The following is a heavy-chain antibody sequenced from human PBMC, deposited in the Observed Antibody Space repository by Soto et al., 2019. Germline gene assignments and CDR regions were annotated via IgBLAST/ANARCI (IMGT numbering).Heavy chain of an antibody. CDR1: GGSITNNNW. CDR3: ARAAMGGSSWPFDY. CDR2: IYHSGST. Sequence: PGTLSLTCAVNRASGGSITNNNWWGNIGQPPGKGLEWIGEIYHSGSTNYNPSLKSRVTISVDKSKNQFSLKLSSVTAADTAVYYCARAAMGGSSWPFDYWGQGTLVTVSS. D-gene: IGHD6-13*01. V-gene: IGHV4-4*03. J-gene: IGHJ4*02.